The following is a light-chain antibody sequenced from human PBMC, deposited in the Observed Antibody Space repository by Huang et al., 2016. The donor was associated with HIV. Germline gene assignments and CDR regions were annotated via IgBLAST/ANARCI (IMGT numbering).Light chain of an antibody. CDR3: QQYNDWSAVT. V-gene: IGKV3-15*01. CDR1: QNIGGS. CDR2: EAS. Sequence: EIVMTQSPATLSVSPGERATISCRASQNIGGSLAWYQKKPGQAPRLLMYEASTRATGIPARLSGSESGTDFTLTISSLQSEDFAVYYCQQYNDWSAVTFGGGTKVEI. J-gene: IGKJ4*01.